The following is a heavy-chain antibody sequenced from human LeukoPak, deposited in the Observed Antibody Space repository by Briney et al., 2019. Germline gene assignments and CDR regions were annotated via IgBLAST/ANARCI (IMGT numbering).Heavy chain of an antibody. Sequence: GGSLRLSCAASGIAFNVYAMSWLRQPPGKGLEWVSTINANSGTTSYAASVRGRFSISRDNSKSTLYLQLSTLRADDTATYYCAKPISGGLAVTADWFHPWGQGTLVVVSS. CDR3: AKPISGGLAVTADWFHP. D-gene: IGHD6-19*01. CDR1: GIAFNVYA. CDR2: INANSGTT. V-gene: IGHV3-23*01. J-gene: IGHJ5*01.